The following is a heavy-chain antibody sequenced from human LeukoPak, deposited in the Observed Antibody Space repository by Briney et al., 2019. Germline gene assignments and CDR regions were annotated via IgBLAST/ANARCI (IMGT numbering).Heavy chain of an antibody. V-gene: IGHV4-39*07. J-gene: IGHJ4*02. CDR3: ARGVIATGGNDFDY. Sequence: SETLSLTCTVSGGSISSNHYYWDWIRQPPGKGLEWIGNIYYSGSTYYNPSLKSRVTMSVDTSKNQLSLKVISVTAADTAVYYCARGVIATGGNDFDYWGQGTLVTVSS. D-gene: IGHD6-13*01. CDR1: GGSISSNHYY. CDR2: IYYSGST.